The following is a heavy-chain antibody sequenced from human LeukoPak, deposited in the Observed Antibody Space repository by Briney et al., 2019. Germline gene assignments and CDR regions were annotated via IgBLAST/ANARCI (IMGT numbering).Heavy chain of an antibody. D-gene: IGHD6-13*01. CDR1: GFTFSSYG. Sequence: PGGSLRLSCAASGFTFSSYGMHWVRQAPGKGLEWVAVIWYDGSNKYYADSVKGRFTISRDNSKNTLYLQMNSLRAEDTAVYYCAKTYSSSWYALDYWGQGTLVTVSS. J-gene: IGHJ4*02. CDR2: IWYDGSNK. V-gene: IGHV3-33*06. CDR3: AKTYSSSWYALDY.